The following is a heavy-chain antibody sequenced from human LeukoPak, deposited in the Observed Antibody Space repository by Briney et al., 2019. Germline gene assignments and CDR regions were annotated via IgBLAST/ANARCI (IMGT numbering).Heavy chain of an antibody. V-gene: IGHV1-2*02. D-gene: IGHD3-3*01. Sequence: ASVKVSCKASGYTFIGYYMHWVRQAPGQGLEWMGWINPNSGGTNYVQKFQGRVTMTRDTSISTAYMELSRLRSDDTAVYYCATPIFGVVPDYWGQGTLVTVSS. J-gene: IGHJ4*02. CDR1: GYTFIGYY. CDR3: ATPIFGVVPDY. CDR2: INPNSGGT.